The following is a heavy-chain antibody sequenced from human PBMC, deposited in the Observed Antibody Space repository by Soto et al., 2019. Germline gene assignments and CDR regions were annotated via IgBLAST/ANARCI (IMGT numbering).Heavy chain of an antibody. CDR1: GGSLSSYY. J-gene: IGHJ4*02. CDR3: AGVQEGYSGYDFIDY. D-gene: IGHD5-12*01. CDR2: IYYSGST. Sequence: QVQLQESGPGLVKPSETLSLTCTVSGGSLSSYYWSWIRQPPGKGLEWIGYIYYSGSTNYNPSLKSRVTITVDTSKNQFYLKLSSVTAADTAVYYCAGVQEGYSGYDFIDYWGQGTLVTVSS. V-gene: IGHV4-59*01.